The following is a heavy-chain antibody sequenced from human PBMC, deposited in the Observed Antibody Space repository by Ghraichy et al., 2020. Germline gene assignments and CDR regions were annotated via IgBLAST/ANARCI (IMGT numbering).Heavy chain of an antibody. V-gene: IGHV4-4*07. J-gene: IGHJ5*02. CDR1: GGSISSYY. Sequence: SETLSLTCTVSGGSISSYYWSWIRQPAGKGLEWIGRIYTSGSTNYNPSLKSRVTMSVDTSKNQFSLKLSSVTAADTAVYYCARGYADAGAVYCSSTSCSYNWFDPWSQGTLVTVSS. CDR2: IYTSGST. D-gene: IGHD2-2*01. CDR3: ARGYADAGAVYCSSTSCSYNWFDP.